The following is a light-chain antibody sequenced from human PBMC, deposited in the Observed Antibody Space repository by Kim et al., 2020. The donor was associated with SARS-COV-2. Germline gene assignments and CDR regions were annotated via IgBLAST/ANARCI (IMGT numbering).Light chain of an antibody. Sequence: ASVGDRVTITCRASQDIKNYLAWYRQKPGKVPEVLIYAASILQSGVPSRISGTGSGTDFTLTINSLQPEDVATYYCQKYNSAPWTFGQGTKVEIK. CDR1: QDIKNY. CDR3: QKYNSAPWT. V-gene: IGKV1-27*01. J-gene: IGKJ1*01. CDR2: AAS.